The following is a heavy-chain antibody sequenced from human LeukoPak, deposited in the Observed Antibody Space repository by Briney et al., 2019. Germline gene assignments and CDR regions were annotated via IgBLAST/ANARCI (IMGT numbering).Heavy chain of an antibody. CDR2: ISYDGSNK. CDR3: ARDHNYDILTGMLWYFDY. V-gene: IGHV3-30-3*01. Sequence: PGGSLRLSCAASGFTFSSYAMPWVRQAPGKGLEWVAVISYDGSNKYYADSVEGRFTISRDNSKNTLYLQMNSLRAEDTAVYYCARDHNYDILTGMLWYFDYWGQGTLVTVPS. D-gene: IGHD3-9*01. CDR1: GFTFSSYA. J-gene: IGHJ4*02.